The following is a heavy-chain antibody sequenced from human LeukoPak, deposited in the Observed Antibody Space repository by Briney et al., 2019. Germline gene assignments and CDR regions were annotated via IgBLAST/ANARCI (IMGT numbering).Heavy chain of an antibody. J-gene: IGHJ4*02. Sequence: GGSLRLSCAASGFTFSSYWMSWVRQAPGKGLEWVANIKQDGSQKYYVDSVKGRFTISRDNAKKSLDLQMSSLRAEDTAVYYCARVFLGYDSSGYFLLKGFDYWGQGTLVTVSS. V-gene: IGHV3-7*01. D-gene: IGHD3-22*01. CDR3: ARVFLGYDSSGYFLLKGFDY. CDR1: GFTFSSYW. CDR2: IKQDGSQK.